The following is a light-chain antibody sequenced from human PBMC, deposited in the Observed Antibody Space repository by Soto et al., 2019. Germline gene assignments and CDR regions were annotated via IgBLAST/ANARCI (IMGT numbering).Light chain of an antibody. J-gene: IGLJ1*01. CDR1: SSNIGSNT. CDR2: GNN. V-gene: IGLV1-44*01. CDR3: AAWDDSLNGYV. Sequence: QSVLTQPPSASETPGQRVTISCSGSSSNIGSNTVNWYQQFPETAPKLLIFGNNQRPSGVPDRVSGSKSGTSASLAISGLQSEDEADYYCAAWDDSLNGYVFGTRTKVTVL.